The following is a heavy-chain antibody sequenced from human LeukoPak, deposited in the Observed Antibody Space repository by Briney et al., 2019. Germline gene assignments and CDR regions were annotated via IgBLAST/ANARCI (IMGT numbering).Heavy chain of an antibody. CDR3: ARWGYSYVGAIDY. CDR2: ISGSGGST. D-gene: IGHD5-18*01. V-gene: IGHV3-23*01. Sequence: QPGGSLRLSCAASGFTFSSYAMSWVRQAPGKGLEWVSAISGSGGSTYYADSVKGRFTISRDNSKNTLYLQMNSLRAEDTAVYYCARWGYSYVGAIDYWGQGTLVTVSS. CDR1: GFTFSSYA. J-gene: IGHJ4*02.